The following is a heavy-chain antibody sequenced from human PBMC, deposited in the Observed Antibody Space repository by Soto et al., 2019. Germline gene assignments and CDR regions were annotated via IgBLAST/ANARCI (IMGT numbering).Heavy chain of an antibody. D-gene: IGHD3-22*01. CDR3: ARGRYYHDRSGHSPDDY. CDR1: GYTFTNYG. Sequence: QVQLVQSGAEVKKPGASVKVSCKTSGYTFTNYGINWVRQAPGQGLEWMGWISAYNNYTNYAQKLQGRVTMTTDTSTSTAYMALRSLRSDDTAVYYCARGRYYHDRSGHSPDDYWGQGTLVTVSS. V-gene: IGHV1-18*01. CDR2: ISAYNNYT. J-gene: IGHJ4*02.